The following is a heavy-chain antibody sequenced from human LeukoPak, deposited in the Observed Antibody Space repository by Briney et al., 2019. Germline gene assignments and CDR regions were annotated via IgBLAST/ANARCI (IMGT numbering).Heavy chain of an antibody. Sequence: ASVKVSFKASGYTFTGYYMHWVRQAPGQGLEWMGWINPNSGGTNYAQKFQGRVTMTRDTSISTAYMELSRLRSDDTAVYYCARGTLIAAAPDYWGQGTLVTVSS. CDR1: GYTFTGYY. D-gene: IGHD6-13*01. CDR2: INPNSGGT. CDR3: ARGTLIAAAPDY. J-gene: IGHJ4*02. V-gene: IGHV1-2*02.